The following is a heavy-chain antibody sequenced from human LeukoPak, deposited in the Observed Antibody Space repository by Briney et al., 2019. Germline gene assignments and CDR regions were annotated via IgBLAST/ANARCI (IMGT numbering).Heavy chain of an antibody. CDR1: GFTFSDHY. D-gene: IGHD5-18*01. Sequence: GGSLRLSCAASGFTFSDHYMDWVRQAPGKGPEWVAYISSPGTTLYYVDSVKGRFTISRDNAKNSMYLQMNSLRAEDTAVYYCASGIQPRLSWFFDLWGRGTQVIVSS. CDR3: ASGIQPRLSWFFDL. V-gene: IGHV3-11*01. CDR2: ISSPGTTL. J-gene: IGHJ2*01.